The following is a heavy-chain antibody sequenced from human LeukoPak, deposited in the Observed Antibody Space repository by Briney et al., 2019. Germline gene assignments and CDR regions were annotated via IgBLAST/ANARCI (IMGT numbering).Heavy chain of an antibody. CDR1: GGTFNSHV. V-gene: IGHV1-69*05. Sequence: SVKVSCKASGGTFNSHVISWVRQAPGQGGEWMGGIIPMFGTANYAQKFQRRVTITTDESTTTAYMEMSSLRSEDTAVYYCARGDYYGSESYWHTKWFDPWGQGTLVTVSS. D-gene: IGHD3-10*01. J-gene: IGHJ5*02. CDR3: ARGDYYGSESYWHTKWFDP. CDR2: IIPMFGTA.